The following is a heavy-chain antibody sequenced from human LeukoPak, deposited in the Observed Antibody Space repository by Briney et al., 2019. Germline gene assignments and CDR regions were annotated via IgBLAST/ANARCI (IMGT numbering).Heavy chain of an antibody. CDR1: GGSFSGYY. V-gene: IGHV4-34*01. CDR3: ARAGVADFDY. CDR2: INHSGST. Sequence: PSETLSLTCAVYGGSFSGYYWSWIRQPPGKGLEWIGEINHSGSTNYNPSLKSRVTISVDTSKNQFSLKLSSVTAADTAVYYCARAGVADFDYWGQGTLVTVSS. D-gene: IGHD2-15*01. J-gene: IGHJ4*02.